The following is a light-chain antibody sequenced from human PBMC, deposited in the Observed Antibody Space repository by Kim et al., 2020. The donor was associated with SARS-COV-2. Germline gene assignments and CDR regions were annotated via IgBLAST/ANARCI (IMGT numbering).Light chain of an antibody. J-gene: IGKJ2*01. CDR2: KAS. CDR1: QSIHSW. CDR3: QQYHRFSYT. V-gene: IGKV1-5*03. Sequence: SASVGDRVTITCLATQSIHSWLAWYQQKPGKAPKLLSYKASSLESGVPSRFSGSGSGTEFTLTITSLQPDDFATYYCQQYHRFSYTFGQGTKLEI.